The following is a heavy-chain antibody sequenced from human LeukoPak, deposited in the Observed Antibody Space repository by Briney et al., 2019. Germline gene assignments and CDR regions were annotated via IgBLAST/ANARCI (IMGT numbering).Heavy chain of an antibody. J-gene: IGHJ4*02. D-gene: IGHD2-15*01. CDR1: GFTFSSYE. Sequence: GGSLRLSCAAFGFTFSSYEMNWVRQAPGKGLEWVSYISSSGSTIYYADSVKGRFTISRDNAKNSLYLQMNSLRAEDTAVYYCARDNLSGHSGGYLLDYWGQGTLVTVSS. CDR3: ARDNLSGHSGGYLLDY. V-gene: IGHV3-48*03. CDR2: ISSSGSTI.